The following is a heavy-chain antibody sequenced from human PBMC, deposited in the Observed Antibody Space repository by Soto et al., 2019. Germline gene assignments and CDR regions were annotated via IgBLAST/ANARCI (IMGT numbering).Heavy chain of an antibody. J-gene: IGHJ6*02. CDR3: ARDRYPQPICSSTSCQDYGMDV. CDR2: INPSGGST. CDR1: GYTFTSYY. V-gene: IGHV1-46*01. Sequence: ASVKVSCKASGYTFTSYYMHWVRQAPGQGLEWMGIINPSGGSTSYAQKFQGRVTMTRDTSTSTVYMELSSLRSEDTAVYYCARDRYPQPICSSTSCQDYGMDVWGQGTTVTVSS. D-gene: IGHD2-2*01.